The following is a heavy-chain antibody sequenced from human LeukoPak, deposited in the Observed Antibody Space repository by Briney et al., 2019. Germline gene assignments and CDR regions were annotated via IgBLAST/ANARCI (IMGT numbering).Heavy chain of an antibody. Sequence: ASVKVSCKASGYTFTGYYMHWVRQAPGQGLEWMGWINPNSGGTNYAQKFQGRVTMTRDTSISTAYMELSRLRSDDTAVYYCARAANPRGSGHKSSFDYWGQGTLVTVSS. CDR3: ARAANPRGSGHKSSFDY. CDR2: INPNSGGT. J-gene: IGHJ4*02. CDR1: GYTFTGYY. D-gene: IGHD6-19*01. V-gene: IGHV1-2*02.